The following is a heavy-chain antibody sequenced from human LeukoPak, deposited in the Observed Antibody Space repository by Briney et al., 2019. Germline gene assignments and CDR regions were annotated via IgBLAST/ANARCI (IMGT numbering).Heavy chain of an antibody. CDR1: GFTFSDYG. CDR3: ARDATGASFDY. V-gene: IGHV3-33*01. J-gene: IGHJ4*02. CDR2: IWYDGTYE. D-gene: IGHD7-27*01. Sequence: GRSLRLSCVASGFTFSDYGMHWVRQAPGKGLEWVAVIWYDGTYEYYADSVKGRFTISRDNSKNTLYLQMNSLRAEDTAVYYCARDATGASFDYWGQGTLVTVSS.